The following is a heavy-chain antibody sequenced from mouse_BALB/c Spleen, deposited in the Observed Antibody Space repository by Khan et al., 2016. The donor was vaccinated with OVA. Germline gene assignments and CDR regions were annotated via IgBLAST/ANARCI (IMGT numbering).Heavy chain of an antibody. J-gene: IGHJ3*01. V-gene: IGHV14-3*02. Sequence: VQLQQSGADFVKAGASVKLSCTASGFNIKDTYMHWINQRPQQGLVWIGRIDPANGDVKYDPKFQDKATIAADASSNTAYLQLSSLTSEDTAVEYCIRGAYSGLFAYWGQGTLVTVSA. CDR2: IDPANGDV. CDR1: GFNIKDTY. CDR3: IRGAYSGLFAY.